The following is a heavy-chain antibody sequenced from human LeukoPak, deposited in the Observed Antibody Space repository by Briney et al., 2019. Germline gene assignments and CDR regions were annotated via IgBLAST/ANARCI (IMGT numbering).Heavy chain of an antibody. D-gene: IGHD2-15*01. Sequence: PGGSLRLSYAGSGLTISSNSMSWVRQPPGKGLEWVSGISVSGITVYADSVKGRLTISRDNSKNTLYLQMNSLRAEDTALYYCVKGFSVRGRFDPWGQGTLVTVSS. J-gene: IGHJ5*02. CDR1: GLTISSNS. V-gene: IGHV3-23*01. CDR2: ISVSGIT. CDR3: VKGFSVRGRFDP.